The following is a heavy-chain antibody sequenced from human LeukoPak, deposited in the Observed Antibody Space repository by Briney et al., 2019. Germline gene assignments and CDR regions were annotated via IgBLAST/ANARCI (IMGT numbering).Heavy chain of an antibody. D-gene: IGHD6-19*01. CDR3: AKDRYASSGWYGGYYYGMDV. CDR2: ISYDGSNK. V-gene: IGHV3-30*18. Sequence: GGSLRLSCAASGFTFSSYGMHWVHQAPGKGLEWVAVISYDGSNKYYADSVKGRFTISRDNSKNTLYLQMNSLRAEDTAVYYCAKDRYASSGWYGGYYYGMDVWGQGTTVTVSS. J-gene: IGHJ6*02. CDR1: GFTFSSYG.